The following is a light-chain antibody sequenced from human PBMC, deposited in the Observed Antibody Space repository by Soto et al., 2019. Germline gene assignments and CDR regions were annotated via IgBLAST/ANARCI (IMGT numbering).Light chain of an antibody. Sequence: EIFLTQSPGTLSLSPGQISTLSCRASQRLSASDIAWYQQKPGQAPKFLIYGVSSRATGIPDRFSGSGSGTDFTLTISRLEPEDFAVYHCQQYGSSPLITFGQGTRLEIK. V-gene: IGKV3-20*01. J-gene: IGKJ5*01. CDR3: QQYGSSPLIT. CDR2: GVS. CDR1: QRLSASD.